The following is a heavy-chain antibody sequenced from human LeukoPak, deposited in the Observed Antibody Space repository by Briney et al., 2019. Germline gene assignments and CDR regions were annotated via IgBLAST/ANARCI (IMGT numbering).Heavy chain of an antibody. D-gene: IGHD5-18*01. V-gene: IGHV4-34*01. CDR2: INHSGST. CDR1: GGSFSGYY. Sequence: SETLSLTCAVYGGSFSGYYWSWIRQPPGKGLEWIGEINHSGSTNYNPSLKSRVTISVDTSKNQFSLKLSSVTAADTAVYYCARGPRGYSYGLGSDYWGQGTLVTVSS. CDR3: ARGPRGYSYGLGSDY. J-gene: IGHJ4*02.